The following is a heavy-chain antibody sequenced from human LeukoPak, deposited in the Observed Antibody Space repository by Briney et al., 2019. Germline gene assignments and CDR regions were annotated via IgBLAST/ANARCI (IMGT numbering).Heavy chain of an antibody. V-gene: IGHV3-11*01. Sequence: GGSLRLYCAASGFTFSDYYMSWIRQAPGKGLEWVSYISGSGSTIYYADSVKGRFTISRDNAKNSLYLQVNSLRAEDTAVYYCARYIYYYANSGPFDYWGQGTLVTVSS. CDR3: ARYIYYYANSGPFDY. D-gene: IGHD3-22*01. CDR1: GFTFSDYY. CDR2: ISGSGSTI. J-gene: IGHJ4*02.